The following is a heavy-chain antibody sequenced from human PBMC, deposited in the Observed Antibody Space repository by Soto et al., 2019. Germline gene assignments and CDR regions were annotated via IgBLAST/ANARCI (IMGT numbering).Heavy chain of an antibody. CDR2: TYYRSKWYN. J-gene: IGHJ4*02. V-gene: IGHV6-1*01. CDR3: VRLIGNSWLDY. CDR1: GDSVSSNSVA. D-gene: IGHD6-13*01. Sequence: SQTLSLTFAISGDSVSSNSVAWNWIRHSPSRGLEWLGRTYYRSKWYNDYAVSVKSRITINPDTSKNQISLQLNSVTPEDTAVYYCVRLIGNSWLDYWGQGTLVTVSS.